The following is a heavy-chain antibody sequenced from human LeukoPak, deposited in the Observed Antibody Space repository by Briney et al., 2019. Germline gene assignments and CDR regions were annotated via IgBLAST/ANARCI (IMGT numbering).Heavy chain of an antibody. CDR2: ISAYNGNT. V-gene: IGHV1-18*01. CDR1: GYTFTSYG. Sequence: ASVKVSCKASGYTFTSYGISWVRQAPGQGLEWMGWISAYNGNTNYAQKLQGRVTMTRDTSTSTVYMELSSLRSEDTAVYYCARGAGSGWYGGNWFDPWGQGTLVTVSS. CDR3: ARGAGSGWYGGNWFDP. J-gene: IGHJ5*02. D-gene: IGHD6-19*01.